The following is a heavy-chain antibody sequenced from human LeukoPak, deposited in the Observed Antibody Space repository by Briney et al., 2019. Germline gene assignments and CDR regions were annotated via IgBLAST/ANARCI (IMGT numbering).Heavy chain of an antibody. Sequence: GGSLRLSCAASGFTFSTHSMDWVRQAPGKALEWVSSISSGGTSKFYADSVKGRFTISRDNAKNSLFLQMNSLRAGDTAVYYCARDSPGSSWTFDLWGQGTLVTVSS. CDR1: GFTFSTHS. CDR2: ISSGGTSK. CDR3: ARDSPGSSWTFDL. D-gene: IGHD6-13*01. V-gene: IGHV3-21*01. J-gene: IGHJ5*02.